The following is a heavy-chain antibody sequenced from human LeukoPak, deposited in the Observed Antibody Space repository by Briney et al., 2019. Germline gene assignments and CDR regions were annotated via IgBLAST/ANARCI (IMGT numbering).Heavy chain of an antibody. D-gene: IGHD3-22*01. CDR2: IRQDGSEK. CDR3: ARGGGYYYGRSSLNY. V-gene: IGHV3-7*03. J-gene: IGHJ4*02. CDR1: GFTFSSYW. Sequence: GGSLRLSCAASGFTFSSYWMTWVRQAPGKGLEWVANIRQDGSEKHYVDSVKGRFTISRDNVKNSLYLQMNSLRAEDTAVYYCARGGGYYYGRSSLNYWGQGTPVTVSS.